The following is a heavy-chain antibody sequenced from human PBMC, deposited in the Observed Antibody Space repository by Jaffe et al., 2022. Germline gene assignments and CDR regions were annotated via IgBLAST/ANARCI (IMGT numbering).Heavy chain of an antibody. Sequence: EVQLVESGGGLVQPGGSLRLSCAASGFTFHSYIMTWVRQAPGKGLEWISYITSSSSAKYYADSVKGRFTISRDDAKNSLYLQMDSLRAEDTAVYYCARDKSGDDRTFDFWGQGTLVTVSS. V-gene: IGHV3-48*01. CDR1: GFTFHSYI. CDR3: ARDKSGDDRTFDF. D-gene: IGHD5-12*01. CDR2: ITSSSSAK. J-gene: IGHJ4*02.